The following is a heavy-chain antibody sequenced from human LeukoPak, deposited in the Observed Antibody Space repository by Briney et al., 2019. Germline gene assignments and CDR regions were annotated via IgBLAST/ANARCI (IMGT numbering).Heavy chain of an antibody. D-gene: IGHD3-22*01. CDR1: GVSISGGGSS. V-gene: IGHV4-30-4*07. J-gene: IGHJ5*02. Sequence: SETLSLTCAVSGVSISGGGSSWSWIRQPPGKGLEWIGYIYNSGSTYYNPSLKSRLIISVDTSKNQFSLNVKSVTAADTAVYYCARRMDYDSSGYYGWFDPWGQGTLVTVSS. CDR2: IYNSGST. CDR3: ARRMDYDSSGYYGWFDP.